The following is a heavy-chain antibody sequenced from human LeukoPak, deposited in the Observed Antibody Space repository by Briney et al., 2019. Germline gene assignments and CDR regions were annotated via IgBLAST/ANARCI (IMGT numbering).Heavy chain of an antibody. V-gene: IGHV1-2*02. CDR2: INLNSGGT. D-gene: IGHD2-2*01. Sequence: VASVKVSCKASGYTFTGYYMHWVRQAPGQGLEWMGWINLNSGGTNYAQKFQGRVTMTRDTSISTAYMELSRLRSDDTAVYYCARDLGYCSSTSCYVSYYYGMDVWGQGTTVTVSS. J-gene: IGHJ6*02. CDR1: GYTFTGYY. CDR3: ARDLGYCSSTSCYVSYYYGMDV.